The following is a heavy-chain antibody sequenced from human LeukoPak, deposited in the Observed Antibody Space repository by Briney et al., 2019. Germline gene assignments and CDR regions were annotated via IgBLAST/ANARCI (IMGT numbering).Heavy chain of an antibody. CDR2: ISSSGSTI. CDR3: ASGLDGYSNWDFAFDI. CDR1: GFTFSDYY. J-gene: IGHJ3*02. Sequence: GGSLRLSCAASGFTFSDYYMSWVRQAPGKGLEWVSYISSSGSTIYYADSVKGRFTISRDNAKNSLYLHMNSLRAEDTAVYYCASGLDGYSNWDFAFDIWGQGTMVTVSS. D-gene: IGHD5-24*01. V-gene: IGHV3-11*01.